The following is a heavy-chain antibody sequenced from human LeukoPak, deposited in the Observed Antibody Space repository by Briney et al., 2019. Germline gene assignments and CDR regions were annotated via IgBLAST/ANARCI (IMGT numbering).Heavy chain of an antibody. V-gene: IGHV4-59*12. CDR2: IYYSGST. Sequence: SETLSLTCTVSGGSISSYYWSWIRRPPGKGLEWIGYIYYSGSTNYNPSLKSRVTISVDRSKNQFSLKLSSVTAADTAVYYCARGVSGYEHFDYWGQGTLVTVSS. D-gene: IGHD5-12*01. CDR1: GGSISSYY. J-gene: IGHJ4*02. CDR3: ARGVSGYEHFDY.